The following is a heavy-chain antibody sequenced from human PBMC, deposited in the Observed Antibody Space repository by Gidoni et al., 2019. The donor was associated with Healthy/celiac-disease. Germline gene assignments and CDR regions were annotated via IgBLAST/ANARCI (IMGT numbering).Heavy chain of an antibody. V-gene: IGHV3-15*01. D-gene: IGHD3-10*01. CDR3: TTRLRITMVRGARYGMDV. CDR1: GLHFSNAW. Sequence: EVQLVESGGGLVKPGGSLRLSCSASGLHFSNAWLRWVRQAPGKGLEWVGRIKSKTDGGTTDYAAPVKGRFTISRDDSKNTLYLQMNSLKTEDTAVYYCTTRLRITMVRGARYGMDVWGQGTTVTVSS. J-gene: IGHJ6*02. CDR2: IKSKTDGGTT.